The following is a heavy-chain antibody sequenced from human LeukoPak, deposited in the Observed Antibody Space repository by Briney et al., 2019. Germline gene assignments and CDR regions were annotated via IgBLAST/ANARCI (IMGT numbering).Heavy chain of an antibody. Sequence: PSETLSLTCTVSGGSISSYYWSWIRQPPGKGLEWIGYIYYSGSTNYNPSIKSPVTISVDTSKNQFSLKLSSVTAADTDVYYCARRCSSTSCSFDYWGKGTLVTVSS. D-gene: IGHD2-2*01. CDR1: GGSISSYY. CDR2: IYYSGST. J-gene: IGHJ4*02. CDR3: ARRCSSTSCSFDY. V-gene: IGHV4-59*08.